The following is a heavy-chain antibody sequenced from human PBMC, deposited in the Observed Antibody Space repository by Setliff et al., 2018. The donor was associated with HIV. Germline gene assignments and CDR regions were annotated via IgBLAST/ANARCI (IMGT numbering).Heavy chain of an antibody. V-gene: IGHV5-51*01. CDR1: GFTFTDYW. Sequence: GESLKISCKGSGFTFTDYWIGWVRQMPEKGLEWMGIIYPDDSDTRYSPSFQGQVTLSADKSINTTYLQWSSLKASDTAMYYCATLVGTNGVVWFGPWGQGTRVTVSS. CDR3: ATLVGTNGVVWFGP. J-gene: IGHJ5*01. D-gene: IGHD1-26*01. CDR2: IYPDDSDT.